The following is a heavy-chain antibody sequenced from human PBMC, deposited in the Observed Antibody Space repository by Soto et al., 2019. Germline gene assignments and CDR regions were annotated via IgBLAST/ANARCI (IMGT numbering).Heavy chain of an antibody. V-gene: IGHV3-23*01. CDR1: GFTFSAHA. CDR2: LGTIGA. Sequence: EVQLLESGGVLVQPGGSLRLSCVGSGFTFSAHAITWVRQAPGKGLEWVSTLGTIGAFYADSVKGRFTISRDNSKNTVNLQMNSLRGEDTAIYYCARDLTTHDYWGQGTVVTVSS. J-gene: IGHJ4*02. CDR3: ARDLTTHDY.